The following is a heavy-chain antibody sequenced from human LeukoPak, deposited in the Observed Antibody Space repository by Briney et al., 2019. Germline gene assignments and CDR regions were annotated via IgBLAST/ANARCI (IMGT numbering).Heavy chain of an antibody. CDR2: IYYSGST. D-gene: IGHD5-12*01. CDR1: GDSISSSNW. V-gene: IGHV4-4*02. J-gene: IGHJ4*02. CDR3: ARDRGPYSGYDSYYFDY. Sequence: SETLSLTCAVPGDSISSSNWWSWVRQPPGKGLEWIGYIYYSGSTYYNPSLKSRVTISVDTSKNQFSLKLSSVTAADTAVYYCARDRGPYSGYDSYYFDYWGQGTLVTVSS.